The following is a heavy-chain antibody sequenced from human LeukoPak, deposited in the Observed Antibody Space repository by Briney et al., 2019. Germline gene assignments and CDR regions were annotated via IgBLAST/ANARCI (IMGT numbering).Heavy chain of an antibody. D-gene: IGHD2-2*01. CDR1: GYSFSRYG. CDR2: ISTYNGNT. CDR3: ARDGTSTDDY. Sequence: ASVKVSCKASGYSFSRYGISWVRQAPGQGLEWMGWISTYNGNTNYAQKFQGRVTMTTDTSTNTAYMELRGLRSDDTAVYYCARDGTSTDDYWGQGTLVTVSP. V-gene: IGHV1-18*01. J-gene: IGHJ4*02.